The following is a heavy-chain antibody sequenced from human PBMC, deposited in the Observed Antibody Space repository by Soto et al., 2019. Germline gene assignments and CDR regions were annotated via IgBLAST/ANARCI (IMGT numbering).Heavy chain of an antibody. V-gene: IGHV3-30*18. Sequence: QVQLVESGGGVVQPGRSLRLSCAASGFTFSNYGMHWVRQAPGKGQEWVIVISYDGNVAYYADSVKGRFTISRDNSKNTLYLQMNSLRTEDTAMYYCAKEGPITIWYFDYWGQGTLVTVSS. CDR1: GFTFSNYG. CDR3: AKEGPITIWYFDY. J-gene: IGHJ4*02. CDR2: ISYDGNVA.